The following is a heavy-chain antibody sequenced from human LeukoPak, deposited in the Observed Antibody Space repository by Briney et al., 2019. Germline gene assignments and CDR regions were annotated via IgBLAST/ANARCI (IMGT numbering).Heavy chain of an antibody. CDR2: ISGSGKYI. CDR3: AREPFWSGYYSNLHFDY. D-gene: IGHD3-3*01. V-gene: IGHV3-21*01. CDR1: EFTFSSYN. Sequence: GGSLRLSCAASEFTFSSYNMNWVRQAPGKGLEWVSCISGSGKYIYYADSVKGRFTISRDDAKNSLYLQMNSLRAEDTAVYYCAREPFWSGYYSNLHFDYWGQGTLVTVSS. J-gene: IGHJ4*02.